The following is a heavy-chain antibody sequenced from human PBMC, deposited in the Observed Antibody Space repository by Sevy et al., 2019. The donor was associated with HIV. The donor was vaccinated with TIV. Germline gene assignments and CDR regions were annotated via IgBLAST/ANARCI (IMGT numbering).Heavy chain of an antibody. D-gene: IGHD5-12*01. CDR3: ARAPPVRSGDDSLNWFDP. Sequence: SETQSLTCTVSGGSISAYYWSWIRQPPGKGLEWIGYIYYTGSTNYNPSLKTRVTMSVDTSKNQFSLRLSSVIAADTAVYYCARAPPVRSGDDSLNWFDPWGQGTLVTVSS. J-gene: IGHJ5*02. CDR1: GGSISAYY. CDR2: IYYTGST. V-gene: IGHV4-59*01.